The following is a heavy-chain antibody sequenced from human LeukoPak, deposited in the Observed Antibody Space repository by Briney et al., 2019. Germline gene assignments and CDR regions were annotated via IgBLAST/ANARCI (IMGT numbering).Heavy chain of an antibody. CDR3: ARDERYDSSGYPFDY. CDR2: INPNSGGT. CDR1: GYTFTGYY. Sequence: ASVTVSCTASGYTFTGYYMHWVRQAPGRGLEWMGWINPNSGGTNYAQNFQGRVTLTRDTSISTAYMELSRLTSDDTAVYYCARDERYDSSGYPFDYWGQGTLVTVSS. D-gene: IGHD3-22*01. J-gene: IGHJ4*02. V-gene: IGHV1-2*02.